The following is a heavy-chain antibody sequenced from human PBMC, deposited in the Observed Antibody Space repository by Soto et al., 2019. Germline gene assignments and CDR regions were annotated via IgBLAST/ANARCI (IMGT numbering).Heavy chain of an antibody. CDR2: IYYSGST. CDR3: ARDVGNSSSRDFIIDY. CDR1: GGSISSYY. Sequence: SETLSLTCTVSGGSISSYYWSWIRQPPGKGLEWIGYIYYSGSTNYNPSLKSRVTISVDTSKNQFSLKLSSVTAADTAVYYCARDVGNSSSRDFIIDYWGQGTLVTVSS. V-gene: IGHV4-59*01. J-gene: IGHJ4*02. D-gene: IGHD6-6*01.